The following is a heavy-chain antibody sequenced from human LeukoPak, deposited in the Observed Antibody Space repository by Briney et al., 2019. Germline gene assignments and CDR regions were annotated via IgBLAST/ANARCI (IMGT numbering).Heavy chain of an antibody. CDR3: ARDLVGWDNWNDGVDY. CDR1: GLTFSSYA. V-gene: IGHV3-30*04. D-gene: IGHD1-1*01. Sequence: GGSLRLSCAAPGLTFSSYAIHWVRPGPGKGLARGAVISYDGSNKYYADSVKGRFTISRDNSKNTLYLQMNSLRAEDTAVYYCARDLVGWDNWNDGVDYWGQGTLVTVSS. CDR2: ISYDGSNK. J-gene: IGHJ4*02.